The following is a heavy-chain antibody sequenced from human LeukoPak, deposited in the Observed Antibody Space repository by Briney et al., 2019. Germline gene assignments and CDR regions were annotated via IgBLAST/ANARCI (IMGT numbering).Heavy chain of an antibody. CDR3: AKDSPTMVRGVNFDY. Sequence: GGSLRLSCAASGFTFISYGMHWVRQAPGKGLEWVTFIRYDGSNKYYADSVKGRFIISRDNSKNTLYLQMNSLRAEDTAVYYCAKDSPTMVRGVNFDYWGQGTLVTVSS. CDR1: GFTFISYG. J-gene: IGHJ4*02. CDR2: IRYDGSNK. D-gene: IGHD3-10*01. V-gene: IGHV3-30*02.